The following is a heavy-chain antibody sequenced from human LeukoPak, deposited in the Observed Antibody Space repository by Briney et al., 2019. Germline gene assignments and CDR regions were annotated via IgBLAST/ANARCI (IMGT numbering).Heavy chain of an antibody. CDR3: ARGLKIGERYYFDY. Sequence: SETLSLTCTVSGGSISSYYWGWIRQPPGKGLEWIGYIYYSGSTNYNSSLKSRVTISVDTSKNQFSLKLSSVTAADTAVYYCARGLKIGERYYFDYWGQGTLVTVSS. CDR2: IYYSGST. J-gene: IGHJ4*02. CDR1: GGSISSYY. V-gene: IGHV4-59*01.